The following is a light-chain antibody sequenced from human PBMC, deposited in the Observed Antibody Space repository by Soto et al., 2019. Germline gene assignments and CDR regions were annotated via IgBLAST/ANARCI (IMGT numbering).Light chain of an antibody. CDR2: LGS. CDR3: MQGLQCPFT. CDR1: RSLLHSNAYNY. V-gene: IGKV2-28*01. Sequence: DIVLTQSPLSLPVTPGEPASISCRSSRSLLHSNAYNYLNWYLQQPGQSPQLLIYLGSNRASGVPDRLSGSGSGTDFTLKINRVEAEDVGVYYCMQGLQCPFTFGQGTKLEIK. J-gene: IGKJ2*01.